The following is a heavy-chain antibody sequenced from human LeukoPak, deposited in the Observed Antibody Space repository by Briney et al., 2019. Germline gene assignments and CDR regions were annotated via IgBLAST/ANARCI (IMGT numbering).Heavy chain of an antibody. Sequence: ASVKVSCKASGYTFTSYGISWVRQAPGQGLEWMGWISAYNGNTNYAQRLQGRVTMTTDTSTSTAYMELRSLRSDDTAVYYCASLYPSYGDGGYYFDYWGQGTLVTVSS. V-gene: IGHV1-18*01. CDR2: ISAYNGNT. J-gene: IGHJ4*02. D-gene: IGHD4-17*01. CDR3: ASLYPSYGDGGYYFDY. CDR1: GYTFTSYG.